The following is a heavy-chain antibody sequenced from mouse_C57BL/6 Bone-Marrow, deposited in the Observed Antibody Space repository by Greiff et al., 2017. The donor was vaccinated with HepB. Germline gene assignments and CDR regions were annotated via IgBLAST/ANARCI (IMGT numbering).Heavy chain of an antibody. Sequence: QVHVKQSGAELAKPGASVKLSCKASGYTFTSYWMHWVKQRPGQGLEWIGYINPSSGYTKYNQKFKDKATLTADKSSSTAYMQLSSLTYEDSAVYYCARPFYYYGSSPRYWGQGTTLTVSS. CDR2: INPSSGYT. D-gene: IGHD1-1*01. V-gene: IGHV1-7*01. CDR3: ARPFYYYGSSPRY. J-gene: IGHJ2*01. CDR1: GYTFTSYW.